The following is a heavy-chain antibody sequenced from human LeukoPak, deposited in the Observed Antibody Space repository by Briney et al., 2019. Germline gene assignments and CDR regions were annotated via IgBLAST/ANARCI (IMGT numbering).Heavy chain of an antibody. CDR1: GYTLTSYG. CDR2: ISAYNGNT. CDR3: ARDRMTTVTTFDY. Sequence: ASVKVSCKASGYTLTSYGIIWVRQAPGQGLEWMGRISAYNGNTNYAQKLQGRVTMTTDTSTSTAYMELRSLRSDDTAVYYCARDRMTTVTTFDYWGQGTLVTVSS. D-gene: IGHD4-17*01. V-gene: IGHV1-18*01. J-gene: IGHJ4*02.